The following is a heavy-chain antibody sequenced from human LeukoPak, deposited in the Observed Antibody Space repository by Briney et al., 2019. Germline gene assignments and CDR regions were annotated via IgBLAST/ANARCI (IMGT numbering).Heavy chain of an antibody. CDR2: IYTSGST. CDR1: GGSISSYY. J-gene: IGHJ3*02. CDR3: ATSAAIYAFDI. D-gene: IGHD2-2*01. Sequence: SETLSLTCTVSGGSISSYYWSWIRQPAGKGLEWIGRIYTSGSTNYNPSLRSRVTMSVDTSKNQFSLKLSSVTAADTAVYYCATSAAIYAFDIWGQGTMVTVSS. V-gene: IGHV4-4*07.